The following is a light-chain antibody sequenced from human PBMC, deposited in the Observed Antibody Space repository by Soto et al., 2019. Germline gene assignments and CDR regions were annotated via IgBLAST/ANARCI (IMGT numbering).Light chain of an antibody. CDR2: GAS. Sequence: EIMLTQSASTLSESRGERGTLYCRASQSVGISLAWYQQKPGQAPRLLIYGASSRATGIPARFSGSGSGTEFTLTITSLRPDDFAVYYCQHYSCWPRTFGQGTKVDIK. CDR3: QHYSCWPRT. J-gene: IGKJ1*01. CDR1: QSVGIS. V-gene: IGKV3-15*01.